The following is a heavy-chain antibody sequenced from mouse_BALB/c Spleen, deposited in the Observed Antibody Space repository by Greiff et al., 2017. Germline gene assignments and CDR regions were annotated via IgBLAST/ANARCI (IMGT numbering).Heavy chain of an antibody. J-gene: IGHJ2*01. D-gene: IGHD2-1*01. CDR3: ARHGDGNYRFDY. V-gene: IGHV5-9-3*01. CDR2: ISSGGSYT. CDR1: GFTFSSYA. Sequence: DVMLVESGGGLVKPGGSLKLSCAASGFTFSSYAMSWVRQTPEKRLEWVATISSGGSYTYYPDSVTGRFTISRDNAKNTLYLQMSSLRSEDTAMYYYARHGDGNYRFDYWGQGTTLTVSS.